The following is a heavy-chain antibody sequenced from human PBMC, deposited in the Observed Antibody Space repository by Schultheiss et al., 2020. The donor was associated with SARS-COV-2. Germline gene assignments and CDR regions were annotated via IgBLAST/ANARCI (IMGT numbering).Heavy chain of an antibody. J-gene: IGHJ3*02. CDR2: IWYDGSNK. V-gene: IGHV3-33*01. D-gene: IGHD6-19*01. CDR3: ARENRAYSSGWQREGLDAFDI. Sequence: GGSLRLSCAASGFTFSSYGMHWVRQAPGKGLEWVAVIWYDGSNKYYADSVKGRFTISRDNSKNTLYLQMNSLRAEDTAVYYCARENRAYSSGWQREGLDAFDIWGQGTMVTVSS. CDR1: GFTFSSYG.